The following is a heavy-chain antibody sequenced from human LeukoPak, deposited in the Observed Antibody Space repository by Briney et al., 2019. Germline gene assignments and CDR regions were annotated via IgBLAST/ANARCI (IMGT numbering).Heavy chain of an antibody. J-gene: IGHJ4*02. CDR2: ISGSGDST. V-gene: IGHV3-23*01. Sequence: GGSLRLSCAASGFTFSNYGMNWVRQAPGRGLEWVSGISGSGDSTYYADSVKGRFTISRDNSKNTLYLQMDGLRAEDTAVYFCAKQSAGSAAWYSLHYDFWGQGTLVTVSS. CDR3: AKQSAGSAAWYSLHYDF. CDR1: GFTFSNYG. D-gene: IGHD6-13*01.